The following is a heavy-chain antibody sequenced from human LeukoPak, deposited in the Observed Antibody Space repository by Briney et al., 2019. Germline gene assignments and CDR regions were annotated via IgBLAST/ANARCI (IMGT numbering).Heavy chain of an antibody. CDR3: AKRRGLELTYYYHMDV. CDR1: GFTISSYA. CDR2: ISGSGGST. D-gene: IGHD1-7*01. J-gene: IGHJ6*03. V-gene: IGHV3-23*01. Sequence: PGGSLRLSCAASGFTISSYAMSWVRQAPGKGLEWVSAISGSGGSTYYADSVKGRFTISRDNSKNTLYLQMNSLRADDTAVYYCAKRRGLELTYYYHMDVWGKGTTVTVSS.